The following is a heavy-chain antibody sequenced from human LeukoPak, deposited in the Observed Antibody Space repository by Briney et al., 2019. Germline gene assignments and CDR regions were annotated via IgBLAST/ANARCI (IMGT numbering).Heavy chain of an antibody. D-gene: IGHD3-10*01. Sequence: ASVKVSCKASGYTFTGYYMHWVRQAPGQGLEWRGWNNPNSGGTNYAQKFQGRVTMTRDTSISTAYMELSRLRSDDTAVYYCARVSYGSGSYSLLFDYWRQGTLVTVSS. CDR2: NNPNSGGT. CDR3: ARVSYGSGSYSLLFDY. J-gene: IGHJ4*02. CDR1: GYTFTGYY. V-gene: IGHV1-2*02.